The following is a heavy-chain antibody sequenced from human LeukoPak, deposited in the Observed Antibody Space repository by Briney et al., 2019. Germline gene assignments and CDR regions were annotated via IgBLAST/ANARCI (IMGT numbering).Heavy chain of an antibody. CDR3: AHSTVLLWFGELLPNYFDY. CDR2: IYWDDDK. V-gene: IGHV2-5*02. D-gene: IGHD3-10*01. J-gene: IGHJ4*02. Sequence: SGPTLLKPTPTLTLTCTFSGFSLSTSGVGVGWIRQPPGKALEWLSLIYWDDDKRYSPSLKSRLTITKDTSKNQVVLTMTNMDPVDTATYYCAHSTVLLWFGELLPNYFDYWGQGTLVTVSS. CDR1: GFSLSTSGVG.